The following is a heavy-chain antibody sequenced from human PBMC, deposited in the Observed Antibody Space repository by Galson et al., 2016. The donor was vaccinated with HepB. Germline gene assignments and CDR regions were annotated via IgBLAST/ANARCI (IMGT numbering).Heavy chain of an antibody. CDR2: IPSDSTYM. Sequence: SLRLSCAASGFIFSSHSMNWVRQAPGKGLEWVSSIPSDSTYMYYADSVKGRFTISRDNAKNSLYLRMHFLRDEDTAVYYCARDPHYYHSSGYYYPDAFDIWGQGTMVTVSS. V-gene: IGHV3-21*01. J-gene: IGHJ3*02. CDR1: GFIFSSHS. CDR3: ARDPHYYHSSGYYYPDAFDI. D-gene: IGHD3-22*01.